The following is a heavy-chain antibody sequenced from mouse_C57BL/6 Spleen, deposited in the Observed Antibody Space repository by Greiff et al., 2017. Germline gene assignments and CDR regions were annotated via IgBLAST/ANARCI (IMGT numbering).Heavy chain of an antibody. V-gene: IGHV1-7*01. CDR3: AREGLITTVVVHWYFDV. CDR2: INPSRGYT. CDR1: GYTFTSYW. Sequence: VQLQQSGAELAKPGASVTLSCKASGYTFTSYWMHWVKQRPGQGLEWIGYINPSRGYTKYNQKFKDKATLTADKSSSTAYMQLSILTYEDSSVYYCAREGLITTVVVHWYFDVWGTGTPVTVSS. D-gene: IGHD1-1*01. J-gene: IGHJ1*03.